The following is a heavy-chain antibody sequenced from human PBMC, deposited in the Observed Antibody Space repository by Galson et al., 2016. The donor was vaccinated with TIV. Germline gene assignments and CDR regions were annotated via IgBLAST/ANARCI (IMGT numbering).Heavy chain of an antibody. Sequence: SLRLSCAASGFTFNNYGMHWVRQTPGKGLDWVAFIRYDGKSQFYGDSVKGRFTVSRDRSTNTMYRQMNSVRPDDTALYYCAKLSGYNGDWYAFDVWVQGTMVIVSS. J-gene: IGHJ3*01. CDR1: GFTFNNYG. CDR3: AKLSGYNGDWYAFDV. CDR2: IRYDGKSQ. D-gene: IGHD4-17*01. V-gene: IGHV3-30*02.